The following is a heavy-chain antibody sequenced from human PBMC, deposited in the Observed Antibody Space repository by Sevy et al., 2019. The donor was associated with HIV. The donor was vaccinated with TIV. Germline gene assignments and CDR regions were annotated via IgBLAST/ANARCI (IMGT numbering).Heavy chain of an antibody. Sequence: GESLKISCKGSGYSFTSYWIGWVRQMPGKGLEWMGIIYPGDSDTRYSPSFQGQVTISADKSISTAYLQWSSLKASDTAMYYCARIHRPLQTKYYFDYWGQGTLVTVSS. J-gene: IGHJ4*02. CDR3: ARIHRPLQTKYYFDY. CDR2: IYPGDSDT. D-gene: IGHD6-6*01. V-gene: IGHV5-51*01. CDR1: GYSFTSYW.